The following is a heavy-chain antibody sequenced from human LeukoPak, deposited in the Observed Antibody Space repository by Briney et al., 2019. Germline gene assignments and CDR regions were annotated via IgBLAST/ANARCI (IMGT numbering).Heavy chain of an antibody. D-gene: IGHD2-21*01. CDR1: GFTFSSYA. V-gene: IGHV3-23*01. CDR2: ISGSGGST. CDR3: AKFLPTHIVVANYYFDY. J-gene: IGHJ4*02. Sequence: PGGSLRLSCAASGFTFSSYAMSWVRQAPGKGLEWVSAISGSGGSTYYADSVKGRFTIVRDNSKNTLYLQMNSLRAEDTAVYYCAKFLPTHIVVANYYFDYWGQGTLVTVSS.